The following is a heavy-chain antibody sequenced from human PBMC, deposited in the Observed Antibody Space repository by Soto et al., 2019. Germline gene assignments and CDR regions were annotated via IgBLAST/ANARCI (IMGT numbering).Heavy chain of an antibody. J-gene: IGHJ6*02. CDR1: GYTFTGYY. CDR2: INPNSGGT. D-gene: IGHD2-2*01. CDR3: ARGTCSSTSCYGYYYYGMDV. Sequence: GASVKVSCKASGYTFTGYYMHWVRQAPGRGLEWMGWINPNSGGTNYAQKLQGWVTMTRDTSISTAYMELSRLRSDDTAVYYCARGTCSSTSCYGYYYYGMDVWGQGTTVTVSS. V-gene: IGHV1-2*04.